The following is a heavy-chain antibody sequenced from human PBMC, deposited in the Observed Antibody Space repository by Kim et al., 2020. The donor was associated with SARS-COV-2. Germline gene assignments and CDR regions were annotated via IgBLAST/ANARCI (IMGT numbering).Heavy chain of an antibody. V-gene: IGHV6-1*01. Sequence: AVSVKSRITINPDTSKNQFSLQLNSVTPEDTAVYYCAREVGRLATSPFDYWGQGTLVTVSS. CDR3: AREVGRLATSPFDY. J-gene: IGHJ4*02. D-gene: IGHD5-12*01.